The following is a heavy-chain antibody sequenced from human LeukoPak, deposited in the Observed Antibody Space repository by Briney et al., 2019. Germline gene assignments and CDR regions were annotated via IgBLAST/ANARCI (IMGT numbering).Heavy chain of an antibody. CDR1: GYTFTSYY. CDR2: INPTGGIT. J-gene: IGHJ4*02. CDR3: ARTSYDILTGYDY. D-gene: IGHD3-9*01. V-gene: IGHV1-46*01. Sequence: ASVKVSYKASGYTFTSYYMHWVRQAPGQGLEWMGIINPTGGITSYAQKFQGRVTMTRDTSTSTVYMELSSLRSEDTAVYYCARTSYDILTGYDYWGQGTLVTVSS.